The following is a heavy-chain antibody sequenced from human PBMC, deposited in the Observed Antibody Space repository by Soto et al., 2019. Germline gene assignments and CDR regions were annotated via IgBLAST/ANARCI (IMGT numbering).Heavy chain of an antibody. CDR2: IDSDGSST. Sequence: EVQLVESGGGLVQPGGSLRLSCAASGFTFSSYWMDWVRQAPGKGLVWVSRIDSDGSSTTYADSVRGRFTISRDNAKNTLYLQMNSLRAEYTAVYYCVRVGSGWYGNWGQGTLVTVSS. CDR3: VRVGSGWYGN. D-gene: IGHD6-19*01. CDR1: GFTFSSYW. V-gene: IGHV3-74*01. J-gene: IGHJ4*02.